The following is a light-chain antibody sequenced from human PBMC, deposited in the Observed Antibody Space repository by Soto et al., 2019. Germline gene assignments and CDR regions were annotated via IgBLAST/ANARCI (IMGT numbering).Light chain of an antibody. Sequence: EIVLTQSPGTLSFSPGERATLSCRASQSVSSSYLAWYQQKPGQAPRLLIYGASSRATGIPDRFSGSGSGTDFTLTISRLEPEDFAVYYCQQYGSSPFGFGPGTKVDIK. J-gene: IGKJ3*01. CDR1: QSVSSSY. CDR3: QQYGSSPFG. CDR2: GAS. V-gene: IGKV3-20*01.